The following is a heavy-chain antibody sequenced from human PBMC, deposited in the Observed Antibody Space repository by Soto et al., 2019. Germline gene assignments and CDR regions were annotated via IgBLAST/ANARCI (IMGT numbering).Heavy chain of an antibody. CDR3: ASGGSSLNFDS. Sequence: PGGSPRLSCAASGFTFRSYWMQWVRQAPGKGLVWVSWINSDGSSTSYADSVKGRFTISRDNAKNTLYLQMNSLRAEDTAVYYCASGGSSLNFDSWGQGTLVTVPQ. CDR1: GFTFRSYW. J-gene: IGHJ4*02. D-gene: IGHD6-6*01. V-gene: IGHV3-74*01. CDR2: INSDGSST.